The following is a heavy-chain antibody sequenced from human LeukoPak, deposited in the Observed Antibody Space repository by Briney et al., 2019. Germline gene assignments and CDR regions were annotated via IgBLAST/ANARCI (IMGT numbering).Heavy chain of an antibody. J-gene: IGHJ4*02. V-gene: IGHV4-39*01. D-gene: IGHD6-6*01. CDR3: ARRDGQVASDFDY. CDR2: MYYSGST. Sequence: PSETLSLTCTVSGGSISSSSYSRGWIRQPPGKGLEWIGSMYYSGSTYYNPSLKSRVTISVDTSKNQFTLKLTSVTAADTAVYYCARRDGQVASDFDYWGQGTLVTVSS. CDR1: GGSISSSSYS.